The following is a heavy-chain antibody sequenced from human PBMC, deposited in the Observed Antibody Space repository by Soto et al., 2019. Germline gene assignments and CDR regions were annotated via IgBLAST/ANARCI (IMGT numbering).Heavy chain of an antibody. CDR2: INPSGGST. CDR1: GYTFTCYY. V-gene: IGHV1-46*01. CDR3: ARGLIYDSSGYYFDF. D-gene: IGHD3-22*01. J-gene: IGHJ4*02. Sequence: SVKVSFNAPGYTFTCYYTHSVRHAPGQGLECMGIINPSGGSTRYAQKFQGRVTMTRDTSTSTVYMELSSLRSQDTAVYYCARGLIYDSSGYYFDFWGQGTLVTVSS.